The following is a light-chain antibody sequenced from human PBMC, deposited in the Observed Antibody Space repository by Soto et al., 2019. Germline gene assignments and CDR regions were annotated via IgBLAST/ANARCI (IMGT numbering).Light chain of an antibody. CDR1: QSISSW. Sequence: IHMRYSRSTMSASVGARSTITRRASQSISSWLAWYQQKPGKAPKLLIYKASSLESGVPSRFSGSGSGTEFTLTISRLQPEDFATYYCQQTYNHSRTFGQGTKVDIK. V-gene: IGKV1-5*03. J-gene: IGKJ1*01. CDR3: QQTYNHSRT. CDR2: KAS.